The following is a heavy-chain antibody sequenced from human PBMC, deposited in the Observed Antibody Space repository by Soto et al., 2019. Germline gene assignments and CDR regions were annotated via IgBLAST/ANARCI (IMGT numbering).Heavy chain of an antibody. CDR3: AKAVTAAGTVY. V-gene: IGHV3-23*01. CDR1: GFTFSSYA. CDR2: VSGSGSST. J-gene: IGHJ4*02. Sequence: PGGSLRLSCAASGFTFSSYAMNWVHQAPGKGLEWVSGVSGSGSSTYYADSVKGRFTISRDNSKNTLYLQMNSLRAEDTAVYYCAKAVTAAGTVYWGQGTLVTVSS. D-gene: IGHD6-13*01.